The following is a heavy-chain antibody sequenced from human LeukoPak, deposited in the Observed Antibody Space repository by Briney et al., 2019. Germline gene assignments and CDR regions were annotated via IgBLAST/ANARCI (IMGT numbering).Heavy chain of an antibody. CDR1: GFTFSSCA. V-gene: IGHV3-23*01. J-gene: IGHJ4*02. D-gene: IGHD6-19*01. CDR3: AKSSGPRYYFDC. CDR2: ISGSAATT. Sequence: GGSLRLSCAASGFTFSSCAMRWVRQAPGKGLEWVSSISGSAATTYYADSVEGRFTISRDNSKNTLYLQMNNLRAEDTAVYYCAKSSGPRYYFDCWGQGTLVTVSS.